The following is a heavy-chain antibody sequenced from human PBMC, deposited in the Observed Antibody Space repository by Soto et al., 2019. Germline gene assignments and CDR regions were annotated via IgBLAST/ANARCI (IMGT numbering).Heavy chain of an antibody. CDR1: GGSVSSGSYY. CDR3: ARDRRGRGYYDY. V-gene: IGHV4-61*01. CDR2: IYYSGST. J-gene: IGHJ4*02. Sequence: SETLSLTCTVSGGSVSSGSYYWSWIRQPPGKGLEWIGYIYYSGSTNYNPSLKSRVTISVDTSKNQFSLKLSSVTAADTAVYYCARDRRGRGYYDYWGRGTLVTVSS. D-gene: IGHD3-22*01.